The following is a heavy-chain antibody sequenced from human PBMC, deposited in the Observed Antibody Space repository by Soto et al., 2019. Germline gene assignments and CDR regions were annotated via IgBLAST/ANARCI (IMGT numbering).Heavy chain of an antibody. Sequence: EVQLLESGGDLVQPGGSLRLSCVASGFSFDNYAMSWVRQAPGKGLEWVSAIKSDGSSTYYAASVKDRFIISRDNSKNTLYLQLNSLRAEDTAVYYCAQLGLMTFSHKHYFNHLGRGTLVTVSS. V-gene: IGHV3-23*01. J-gene: IGHJ4*02. CDR3: AQLGLMTFSHKHYFNH. CDR2: IKSDGSST. D-gene: IGHD3-16*01. CDR1: GFSFDNYA.